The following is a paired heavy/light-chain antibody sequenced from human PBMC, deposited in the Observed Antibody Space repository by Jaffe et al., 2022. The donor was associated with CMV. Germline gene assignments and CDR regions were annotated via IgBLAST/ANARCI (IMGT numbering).Heavy chain of an antibody. Sequence: QLQLQESGPGLVKPSETLSLTCTVSGGSISSSSYYWGWIRQPPGKGLEWIGSIYYSGSTYYNPSLKSRVTISVDTSKNQFSLKLSSVTAADTAVYYCARHRQYYDFWSGYYTADAFDIWGQGTMVTVSS. CDR1: GGSISSSSYY. J-gene: IGHJ3*02. D-gene: IGHD3-3*01. CDR3: ARHRQYYDFWSGYYTADAFDI. V-gene: IGHV4-39*01. CDR2: IYYSGST.
Light chain of an antibody. CDR2: DAS. Sequence: EIVLTQSPATLSLSPGERATLSCRASQSVSSYLAWYQQKPGQAPRLLIYDASNRATGIPARFSGSGSGTDFTLTISSLEPEDFAVYYCQQRSNWPPGVVWTFGQGTKVEIK. V-gene: IGKV3-11*01. CDR1: QSVSSY. CDR3: QQRSNWPPGVVWT. J-gene: IGKJ1*01.